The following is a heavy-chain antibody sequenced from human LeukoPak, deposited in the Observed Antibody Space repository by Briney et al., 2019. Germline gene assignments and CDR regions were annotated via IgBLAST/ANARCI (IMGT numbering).Heavy chain of an antibody. V-gene: IGHV3-23*01. CDR3: AKDTRYSGSYYFVFDY. CDR2: ISGSGGST. J-gene: IGHJ4*02. D-gene: IGHD1-26*01. Sequence: GGSLRLSCAASGFTFSNAWMNWFRQAPGKGLEWVSAISGSGGSTYYADSVKGRFTISRDNSKNTLYLQMNSLRAEDTAVYYCAKDTRYSGSYYFVFDYWGQGTLVTVSS. CDR1: GFTFSNAW.